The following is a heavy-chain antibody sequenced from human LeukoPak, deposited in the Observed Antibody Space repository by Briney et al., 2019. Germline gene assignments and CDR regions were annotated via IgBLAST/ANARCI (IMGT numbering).Heavy chain of an antibody. J-gene: IGHJ4*02. Sequence: PGGSLRLSCAASGFTFSSYAMSWVRQAPGKGLEWVSAISGSGGSTYSADSVKGRFTISRDNSKNTLSLQMNSLRAEDTAVYYCALTYYYDSSGYYGLDYWGQGTLVTVSS. CDR3: ALTYYYDSSGYYGLDY. CDR2: ISGSGGST. D-gene: IGHD3-22*01. V-gene: IGHV3-23*01. CDR1: GFTFSSYA.